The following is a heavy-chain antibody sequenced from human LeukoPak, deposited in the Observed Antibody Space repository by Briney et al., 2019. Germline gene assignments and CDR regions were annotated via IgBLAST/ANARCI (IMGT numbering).Heavy chain of an antibody. J-gene: IGHJ4*02. CDR1: GFTLRGYG. Sequence: GGSLRLSCAASGFTLRGYGMHWVRQAPGKGLEWVAFIRYDGSDKSYADSVKGRFNISRDNSENTLYLQINSLRVEDTAVYYCAKDTPTTGYHLDSWGQGTLVTVSS. D-gene: IGHD1-1*01. V-gene: IGHV3-30*02. CDR2: IRYDGSDK. CDR3: AKDTPTTGYHLDS.